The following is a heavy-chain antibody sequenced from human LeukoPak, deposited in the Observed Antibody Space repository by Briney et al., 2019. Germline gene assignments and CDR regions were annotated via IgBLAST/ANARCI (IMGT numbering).Heavy chain of an antibody. Sequence: PGGSLRLSCAASGFTFSTYAMHWVRQAPGKGLDWVAVVSFHETDKFYADSVKGRFTISRDNSKNTLYLQMNSLIPEDTAVYYCARAVPSRQAIDYWGQGTLVTVSS. CDR2: VSFHETDK. J-gene: IGHJ4*02. V-gene: IGHV3-30*04. CDR3: ARAVPSRQAIDY. CDR1: GFTFSTYA.